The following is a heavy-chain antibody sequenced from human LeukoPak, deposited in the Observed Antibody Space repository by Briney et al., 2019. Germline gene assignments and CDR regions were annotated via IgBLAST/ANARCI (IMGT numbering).Heavy chain of an antibody. CDR1: GYTFTGYY. CDR2: INPNSGGT. Sequence: GASVKVSCKASGYTFTGYYKHWARHAPGQGPEWMGWINPNSGGTNHTQKFQGRVTMTKDTPTSTTYMELSRLRSDDTAVYYCARDAGYCSGGSCYLFDYWGQGTLVTVSS. J-gene: IGHJ4*02. V-gene: IGHV1-2*02. CDR3: ARDAGYCSGGSCYLFDY. D-gene: IGHD2-15*01.